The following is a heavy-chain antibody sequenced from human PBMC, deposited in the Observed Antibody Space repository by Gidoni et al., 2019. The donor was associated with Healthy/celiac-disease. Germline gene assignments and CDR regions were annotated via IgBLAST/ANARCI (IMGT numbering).Heavy chain of an antibody. V-gene: IGHV1-69*06. CDR1: GGTFSRYA. CDR2: IIPIFGTA. CDR3: CGPGWELRMGGYYYYMDV. D-gene: IGHD1-26*01. Sequence: QVQLVQSGAEVKKPGSSVKVSCKASGGTFSRYAISWERQAPGQGLEWMGGIIPIFGTANYAQKFQGRVTITADKSTSTAYMELSSLRSEDTAVYYCCGPGWELRMGGYYYYMDVWGKGTTVTVSS. J-gene: IGHJ6*03.